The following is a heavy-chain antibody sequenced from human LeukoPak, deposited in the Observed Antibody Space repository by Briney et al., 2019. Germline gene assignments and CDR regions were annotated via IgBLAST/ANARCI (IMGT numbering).Heavy chain of an antibody. D-gene: IGHD6-19*01. V-gene: IGHV1-2*04. CDR1: GYTFTSYD. CDR3: ASAVAGTSGAFDI. Sequence: ASVKVSCKASGYTFTSYDINWVRQATGQGLEWMGWMNPNSGGTNYAQKFQGWVTMTRDTSISTAYMELSRLRSDDTAVYYCASAVAGTSGAFDIWGQGTMVTVSS. J-gene: IGHJ3*02. CDR2: MNPNSGGT.